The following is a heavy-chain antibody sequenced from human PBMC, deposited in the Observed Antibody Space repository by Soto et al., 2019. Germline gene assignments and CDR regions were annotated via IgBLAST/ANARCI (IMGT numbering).Heavy chain of an antibody. CDR3: ARAQWLVHFDY. D-gene: IGHD6-19*01. V-gene: IGHV4-4*07. CDR2: RYTSGST. CDR1: GGSTSSYY. Sequence: PSETLSLTCTVPGGSTSSYYWSWIRQPAGKGLEWIGRRYTSGSTNYNPSLKSRVTMSVDTSKNQFSLELGSVTAADSAVYYCARAQWLVHFDYWGQGTLVTVSS. J-gene: IGHJ4*02.